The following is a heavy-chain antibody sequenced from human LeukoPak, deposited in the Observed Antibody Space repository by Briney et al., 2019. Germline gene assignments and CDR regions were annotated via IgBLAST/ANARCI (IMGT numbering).Heavy chain of an antibody. CDR2: INHSGST. CDR3: AREDRQLMAYGSIDY. Sequence: SETLSLTCAVYGGSFSGYYWSWIRQPPGKGLEWIGEINHSGSTNYNPSLKSRVTISVDTSKNQFSLKLSSVTAADTAVYYCAREDRQLMAYGSIDYWGQETLVTVSS. V-gene: IGHV4-34*01. D-gene: IGHD2-2*01. CDR1: GGSFSGYY. J-gene: IGHJ4*02.